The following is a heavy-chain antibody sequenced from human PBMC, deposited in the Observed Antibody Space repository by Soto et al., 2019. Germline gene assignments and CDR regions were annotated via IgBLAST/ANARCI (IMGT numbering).Heavy chain of an antibody. CDR2: IWYDGIQT. V-gene: IGHV3-33*01. D-gene: IGHD1-26*01. CDR1: GFSFSAYG. Sequence: QVQLVESGGGVVQPGKSLRLSCSASGFSFSAYGMHWVRQAPGKGLEWVAVIWYDGIQTFYADSVRGRFTISRDNSRDTLYLQMSSLRADDTAVYYCGRDELWDGPPTSKNWEPQWSGEWGQGTLVTVS. CDR3: GRDELWDGPPTSKNWEPQWSGE. J-gene: IGHJ4*02.